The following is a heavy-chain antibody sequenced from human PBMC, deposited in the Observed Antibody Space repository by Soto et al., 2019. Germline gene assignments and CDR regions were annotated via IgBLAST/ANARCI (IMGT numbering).Heavy chain of an antibody. CDR2: TYYRSKWYN. CDR1: GDSVSSNSAA. J-gene: IGHJ4*02. V-gene: IGHV6-1*01. CDR3: ARDPAHSSSWFDY. D-gene: IGHD6-13*01. Sequence: SQTLSLTCAISGDSVSSNSAAWNWIRQSPSRGLEWLGRTYYRSKWYNDYAVSVKSRITINPVTSKLQFYLKLHSVTPEDTAVYYCARDPAHSSSWFDYWGQGTLVTVSS.